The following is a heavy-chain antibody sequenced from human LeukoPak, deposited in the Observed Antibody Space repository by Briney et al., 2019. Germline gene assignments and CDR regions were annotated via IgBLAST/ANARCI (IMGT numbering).Heavy chain of an antibody. V-gene: IGHV3-23*01. Sequence: GESLTLSCAASGFTFSNYGMNWVRQAPGKGLEWVSTIDANAVGTYYADSVKGRFTISRDNSKNTLYLQMSSLRAEDTAVYYCAKRVQYDDSHYCIFDYWGQGTLVTVSS. CDR1: GFTFSNYG. J-gene: IGHJ4*02. CDR3: AKRVQYDDSHYCIFDY. D-gene: IGHD3-22*01. CDR2: IDANAVGT.